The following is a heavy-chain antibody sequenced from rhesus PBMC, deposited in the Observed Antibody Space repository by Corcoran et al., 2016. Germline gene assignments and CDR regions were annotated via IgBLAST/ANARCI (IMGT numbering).Heavy chain of an antibody. CDR2: INSGGGST. V-gene: IGHV3S42*01. Sequence: EVQLVESGGGLAKPGGSLRLSCAASGFTFSSYWMNWVRQTPGKGLDWISDINSGGGSTYYAASVKGRFTIPRDNSKNTLSLQMNSLRAEDTAVYYWAKGGYYGSSYYFDYWGQGVLVTVSS. CDR1: GFTFSSYW. D-gene: IGHD4-29*01. CDR3: AKGGYYGSSYYFDY. J-gene: IGHJ4*01.